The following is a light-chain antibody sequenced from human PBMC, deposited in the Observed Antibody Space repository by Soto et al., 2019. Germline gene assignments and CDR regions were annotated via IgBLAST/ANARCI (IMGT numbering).Light chain of an antibody. CDR1: SSDVGSYNR. CDR3: NSYTTSSTYV. V-gene: IGLV2-14*01. J-gene: IGLJ1*01. CDR2: DVS. Sequence: QSVLTQPASVSGSPGQSITISCTGTSSDVGSYNRVSWYQQPPGTAPKLIIYDVSNRPSGVSIRFSGSKSGNTASLTISGLQAEDEADYFRNSYTTSSTYVFGTGTKVTVL.